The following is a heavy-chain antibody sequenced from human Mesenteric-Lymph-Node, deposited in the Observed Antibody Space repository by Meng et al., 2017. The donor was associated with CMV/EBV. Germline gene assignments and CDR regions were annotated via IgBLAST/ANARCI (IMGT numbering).Heavy chain of an antibody. Sequence: ASVKVSCKASGYTFTSYDINWVRQATGQGLEWMGWMNPNSGNTGYAQKFQGRVTMTRDTSISTAYMELSRLRSDDTAVYYCAREDYYDSSGLYYFDYWGQGTLVTVSS. CDR1: GYTFTSYD. J-gene: IGHJ4*02. CDR3: AREDYYDSSGLYYFDY. D-gene: IGHD3-22*01. V-gene: IGHV1-8*01. CDR2: MNPNSGNT.